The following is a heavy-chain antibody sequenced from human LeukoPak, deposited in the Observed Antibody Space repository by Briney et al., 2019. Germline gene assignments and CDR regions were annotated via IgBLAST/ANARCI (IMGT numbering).Heavy chain of an antibody. V-gene: IGHV4-4*07. CDR1: GGSISSYY. CDR2: IYFTGST. J-gene: IGHJ4*02. Sequence: SETLSLTCTVSGGSISSYYWSWIRQPAGKGPEWIGRIYFTGSTNYNPSVKSRVTVSIDTSKNQFSLKLSSVTAADTAVYYCARVGGFYDYWGQGTLVTVSS. D-gene: IGHD3-3*01. CDR3: ARVGGFYDY.